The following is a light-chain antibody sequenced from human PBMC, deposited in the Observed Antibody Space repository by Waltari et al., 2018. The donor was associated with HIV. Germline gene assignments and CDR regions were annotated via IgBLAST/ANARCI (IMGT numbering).Light chain of an antibody. CDR2: DVS. J-gene: IGLJ3*02. CDR3: SSYTSGSTPWV. Sequence: QSALTQPASVSGSPGQSITISCTGTSSDVGGYIYVSWYQQHPGKAPKLMIYDVSKRALGVSNRFAGSKSGNTASLTSSGLQADDEADYYCSSYTSGSTPWVFGGGTKLTDL. V-gene: IGLV2-14*01. CDR1: SSDVGGYIY.